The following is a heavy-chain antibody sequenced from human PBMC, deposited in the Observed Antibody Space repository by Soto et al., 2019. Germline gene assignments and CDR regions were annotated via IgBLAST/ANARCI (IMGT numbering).Heavy chain of an antibody. Sequence: PGGSLRLSCAASGFTFSSYAMSWVRQAPGKGREWVSSISGSGGGTYYADSVKGRFTFSRDNSKNTLYLQMNSLRAEDTAVYYCASFPIAPTKRSGPYYIESLGQRAQVHVSS. J-gene: IGHJ4*02. D-gene: IGHD2-21*01. CDR1: GFTFSSYA. CDR2: ISGSGGGT. V-gene: IGHV3-23*01. CDR3: ASFPIAPTKRSGPYYIES.